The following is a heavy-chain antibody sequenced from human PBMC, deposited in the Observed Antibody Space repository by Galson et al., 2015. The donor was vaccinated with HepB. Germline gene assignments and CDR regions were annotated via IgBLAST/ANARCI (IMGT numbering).Heavy chain of an antibody. CDR1: GYTFTSYA. CDR2: INAGNGNT. V-gene: IGHV1-3*01. CDR3: ARDFGSSGWYWYYYYGMDV. J-gene: IGHJ6*02. Sequence: SVKVSCKASGYTFTSYAMHWVRQAPGQRLEWMGWINAGNGNTKYSQKFQGRVTITRDTSAGTAYMELSSLRSEDTAVYYCARDFGSSGWYWYYYYGMDVWGQGTTVTVSS. D-gene: IGHD6-19*01.